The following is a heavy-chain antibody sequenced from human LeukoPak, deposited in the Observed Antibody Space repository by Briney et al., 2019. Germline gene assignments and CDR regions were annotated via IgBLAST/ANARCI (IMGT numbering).Heavy chain of an antibody. D-gene: IGHD6-25*01. CDR2: ISSSGSTI. J-gene: IGHJ5*02. Sequence: GGSLRLSCAASGFTFSSYEMNWVRQAPGKGLEWVSYISSSGSTIYYADSVKGRFTISRDNSKNTLYLQMNSLRAEDTAVYYCAKEPSARGWFDPWGQGTLVTVSS. CDR1: GFTFSSYE. V-gene: IGHV3-48*03. CDR3: AKEPSARGWFDP.